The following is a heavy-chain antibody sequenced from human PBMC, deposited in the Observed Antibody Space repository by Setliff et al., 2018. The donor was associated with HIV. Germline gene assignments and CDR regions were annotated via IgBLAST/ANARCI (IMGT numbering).Heavy chain of an antibody. CDR3: ARIPWVATLWGGAFDL. CDR1: DDSIKSDNYY. V-gene: IGHV4-61*02. J-gene: IGHJ3*01. D-gene: IGHD5-12*01. CDR2: VYITGRI. Sequence: SETLSLTCTVSDDSIKSDNYYWSWVRQPAGKGLEWIGRVYITGRIHYNPSLKSRVSLSIDTSKNQFSLNLRSVTAADTAVYYCARIPWVATLWGGAFDLWGHGTMVTVS.